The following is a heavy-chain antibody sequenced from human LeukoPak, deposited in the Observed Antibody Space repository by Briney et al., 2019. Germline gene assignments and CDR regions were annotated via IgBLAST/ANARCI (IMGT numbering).Heavy chain of an antibody. V-gene: IGHV3-30*02. D-gene: IGHD1-7*01. J-gene: IGHJ3*02. Sequence: GGSLRLSCAASGFTFSSYGMHWVRQAPGKGLEWMAFIRYDGSNKYYADSVKGRFTISRDNSKNTLYLQMNSLRAEDTAVYYCARDLIPLELRFSAFDIWGQGTMVTVSS. CDR3: ARDLIPLELRFSAFDI. CDR1: GFTFSSYG. CDR2: IRYDGSNK.